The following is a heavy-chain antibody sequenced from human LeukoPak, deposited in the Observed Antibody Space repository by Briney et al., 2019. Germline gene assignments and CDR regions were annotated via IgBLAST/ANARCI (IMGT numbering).Heavy chain of an antibody. Sequence: PSETLSLTCTVSGGSISGYYWSWIRQPPGKGLEWIGYIYNSGSINYNPSLKSRVTISVDTSKNQISLKLTSVTAADTAVYYCARDHSTISPAGVFAPWGQGTLVTVSS. D-gene: IGHD7-27*01. CDR1: GGSISGYY. J-gene: IGHJ5*02. CDR3: ARDHSTISPAGVFAP. V-gene: IGHV4-59*01. CDR2: IYNSGSI.